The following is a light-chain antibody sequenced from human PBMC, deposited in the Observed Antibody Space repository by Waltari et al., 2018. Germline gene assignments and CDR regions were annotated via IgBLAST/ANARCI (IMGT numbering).Light chain of an antibody. V-gene: IGLV2-14*03. CDR1: SGGLGVFPS. J-gene: IGLJ3*02. CDR2: AVS. Sequence: QSALPQHASGSGSPGQPITIPCTGTSGGLGVFPSVTSYQQHPGKVPKLLIYAVSKRPSGVSNRFSGSKSGNTASLTISGLQAEDEADYYCSSYTNSNTWVFGGGTKLTVL. CDR3: SSYTNSNTWV.